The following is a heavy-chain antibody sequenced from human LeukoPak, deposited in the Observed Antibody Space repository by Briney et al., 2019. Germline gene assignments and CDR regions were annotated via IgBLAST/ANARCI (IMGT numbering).Heavy chain of an antibody. CDR1: GFTFDDYA. CDR2: ISGSGGST. J-gene: IGHJ4*02. V-gene: IGHV3-23*01. Sequence: GGSLRLSCAASGFTFDDYAMSWVRQAPGKGLEWVSAISGSGGSTYYADSVKGRFTISRDNSKNTLYLQMNSLRAEDTAVYYCAKMMSDSSGYADYWGQGTLVTVSS. CDR3: AKMMSDSSGYADY. D-gene: IGHD3-22*01.